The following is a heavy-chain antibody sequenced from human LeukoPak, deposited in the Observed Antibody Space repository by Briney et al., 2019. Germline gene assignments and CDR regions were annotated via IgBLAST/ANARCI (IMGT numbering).Heavy chain of an antibody. CDR3: ARGGGSYGD. V-gene: IGHV4-39*01. D-gene: IGHD1-26*01. Sequence: SETLSLTCTVSGGSISSSSYYWGWIRQPPGKGLEWIGSIYYSGSTYYNPSLKSRVTISVDTSKNQFSLKLSSVTAADTAVYYCARGGGSYGDWGQGTLVTVSS. J-gene: IGHJ4*02. CDR1: GGSISSSSYY. CDR2: IYYSGST.